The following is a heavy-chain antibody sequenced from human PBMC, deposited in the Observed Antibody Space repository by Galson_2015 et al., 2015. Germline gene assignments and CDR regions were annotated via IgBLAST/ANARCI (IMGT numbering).Heavy chain of an antibody. V-gene: IGHV3-30*18. CDR1: GFTFSSYG. Sequence: SLRLSCAASGFTFSSYGMHWVRQTPGKGLEWVAVISYDGSNKYYADSVKGRFTISRDNSKNTLYLQMNSLRAEDTAVYYCAKDNGAEGYGNDAFDIWGQGTMVTVSS. J-gene: IGHJ3*02. CDR2: ISYDGSNK. D-gene: IGHD5-24*01. CDR3: AKDNGAEGYGNDAFDI.